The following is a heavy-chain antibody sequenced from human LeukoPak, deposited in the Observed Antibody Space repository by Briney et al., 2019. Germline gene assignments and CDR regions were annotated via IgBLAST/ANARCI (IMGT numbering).Heavy chain of an antibody. D-gene: IGHD1-26*01. CDR3: AKHPSGSYYGWFDP. Sequence: PGGSVRLSCAASGLTFSRYAMSWVRQAPGKGLEWVSAISGSGGSTYYADSAKGRFTISRDNSKNTLYLQMNSLRAEDTAVYYCAKHPSGSYYGWFDPWGQGTLVTVSS. J-gene: IGHJ5*02. CDR1: GLTFSRYA. V-gene: IGHV3-23*01. CDR2: ISGSGGST.